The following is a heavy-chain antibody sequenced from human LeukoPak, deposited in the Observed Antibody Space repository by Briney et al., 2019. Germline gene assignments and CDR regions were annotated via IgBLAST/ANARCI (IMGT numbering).Heavy chain of an antibody. CDR2: ISSSSSYI. CDR3: ARDMGLSVAALEDLDY. D-gene: IGHD6-13*01. J-gene: IGHJ4*02. CDR1: GFTFSSYS. V-gene: IGHV3-21*01. Sequence: GGSLRLSCAASGFTFSSYSMNWVRQAPGKGLEWVSSISSSSSYIYYADSVKGRFTISRDNAKNSLYLQMNSLRAEDTAVYYCARDMGLSVAALEDLDYWGQGTLVTVSS.